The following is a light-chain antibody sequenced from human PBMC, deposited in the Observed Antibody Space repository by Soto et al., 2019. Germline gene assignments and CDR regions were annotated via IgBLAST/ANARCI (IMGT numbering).Light chain of an antibody. V-gene: IGKV3-20*01. Sequence: EIVLTQSPGTLSLSPGERATLSCRASQSVSSSYLAWYQEKPGQAPRLLIYGASSRATGIPDRFSGSGFGTDFTLTISRLTPEDFAVYFCQKYGSSPPWTFGQGTKLEIK. J-gene: IGKJ1*01. CDR1: QSVSSSY. CDR3: QKYGSSPPWT. CDR2: GAS.